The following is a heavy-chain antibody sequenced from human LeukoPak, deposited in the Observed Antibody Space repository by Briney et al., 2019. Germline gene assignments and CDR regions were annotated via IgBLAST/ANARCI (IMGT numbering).Heavy chain of an antibody. CDR3: ARGSGWYDY. CDR1: GGSLSSYY. V-gene: IGHV4-59*08. J-gene: IGHJ4*02. Sequence: PSETLSLTCTVSGGSLSSYYWSWIRQPPGKGLEWIGYIYYSGSTKYNPSLRSRVTISVDTSKNQFSLKLSSVTAADTAVYYCARGSGWYDYWGQGTLVTVSS. D-gene: IGHD6-19*01. CDR2: IYYSGST.